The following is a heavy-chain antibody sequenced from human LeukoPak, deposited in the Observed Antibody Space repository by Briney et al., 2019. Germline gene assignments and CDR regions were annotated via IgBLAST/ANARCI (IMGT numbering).Heavy chain of an antibody. CDR3: ARDGARGSGSYTFDY. V-gene: IGHV1-46*01. Sequence: GASVKVSCKASGYTLTSYYMHWVRQAPGQGLEWMGIINPSGGSTSYAQKFQGRVTVTRDTSTSTVYMELSSLRSEDTAVYYCARDGARGSGSYTFDYWGQGTLVTVSS. D-gene: IGHD3-10*01. CDR2: INPSGGST. CDR1: GYTLTSYY. J-gene: IGHJ4*02.